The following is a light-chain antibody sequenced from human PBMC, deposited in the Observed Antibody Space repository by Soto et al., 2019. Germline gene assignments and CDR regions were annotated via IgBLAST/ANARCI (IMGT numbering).Light chain of an antibody. Sequence: DIQMTQSTSSLSASLGDRVTITCQASQNINNYLNWYQTKPGRAPKLLIYDASNLEAGVPSRFRGSGSGTDFTFTISRLQPEDIATYYCQQYENLPTFGQGTRLEIK. CDR2: DAS. J-gene: IGKJ5*01. V-gene: IGKV1-33*01. CDR3: QQYENLPT. CDR1: QNINNY.